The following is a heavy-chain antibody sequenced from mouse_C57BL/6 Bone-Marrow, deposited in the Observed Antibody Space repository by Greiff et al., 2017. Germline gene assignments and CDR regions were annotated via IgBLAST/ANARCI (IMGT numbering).Heavy chain of an antibody. CDR1: GFTFSSYG. CDR2: ISSGGSYT. V-gene: IGHV5-6*02. D-gene: IGHD3-2*02. J-gene: IGHJ2*01. Sequence: DVMLVESGGDLVKPGGSLKLSCAASGFTFSSYGMSWVRQTPDKRLEWVATISSGGSYTYYPDSVKGRFTISRDNAKNPLYLQMSSLKSEDTALYYCARLDSAGYYDYWGQGTTLTVSS. CDR3: ARLDSAGYYDY.